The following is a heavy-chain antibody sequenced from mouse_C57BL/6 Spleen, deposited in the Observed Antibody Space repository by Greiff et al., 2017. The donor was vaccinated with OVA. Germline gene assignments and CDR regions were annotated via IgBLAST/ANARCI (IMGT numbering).Heavy chain of an antibody. CDR3: ARLYDYDGGGFDY. Sequence: QVQLKQSGAELAKPGASVKLSCKASGYTFTSYWMHWVKQRPGQGLEWIGYINPSSGYTKYNQKFKDKATLTADKSSSTAYMQLSSLTYEDSAVYYCARLYDYDGGGFDYWGQGTTLTVSS. J-gene: IGHJ2*01. V-gene: IGHV1-7*01. CDR2: INPSSGYT. D-gene: IGHD2-4*01. CDR1: GYTFTSYW.